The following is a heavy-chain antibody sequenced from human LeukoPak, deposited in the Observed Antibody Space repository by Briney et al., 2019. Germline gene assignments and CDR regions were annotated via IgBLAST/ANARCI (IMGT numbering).Heavy chain of an antibody. CDR3: ARPAEDYDSSGYYLHYFDY. CDR2: IYPADSDT. D-gene: IGHD3-22*01. Sequence: GESLKISCKGSGYRFTTYWIGWVRQMPGKGLEWMGIIYPADSDTRYSPSFQGQVTISADKSISTAYLQWSSLKASDTAMYYCARPAEDYDSSGYYLHYFDYWGQGTLVTVSS. CDR1: GYRFTTYW. J-gene: IGHJ4*02. V-gene: IGHV5-51*01.